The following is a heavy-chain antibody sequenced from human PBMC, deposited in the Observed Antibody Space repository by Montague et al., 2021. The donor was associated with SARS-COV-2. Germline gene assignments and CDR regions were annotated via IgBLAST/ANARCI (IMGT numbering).Heavy chain of an antibody. J-gene: IGHJ6*02. CDR1: GGSLSTYY. CDR3: ARNAYNHYGLDV. V-gene: IGHV4-59*08. CDR2: IDDSGTT. Sequence: SETLSLTCSVSGGSLSTYYWSWIRQPPGKGLEWIGYIDDSGTTRXXPSXTSRATISLDLSKNQFSLELNSVTAADTAVYYCARNAYNHYGLDVWGQGTPVTVSS.